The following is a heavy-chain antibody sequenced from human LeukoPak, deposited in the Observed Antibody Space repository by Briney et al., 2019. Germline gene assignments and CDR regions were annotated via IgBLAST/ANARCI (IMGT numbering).Heavy chain of an antibody. CDR2: IHHNGST. D-gene: IGHD2-2*01. J-gene: IGHJ6*02. CDR3: AVLVVVVPAAMMAVSYYYGMDV. Sequence: SETLSLTCAVYGGSFSGYYWSWLRQPPPKGLQWIGEIHHNGSTNYNPSLKRRVTISVDTLKNQFSLKLISVTAANPAVYYCAVLVVVVPAAMMAVSYYYGMDVWVQGTTVTVSS. CDR1: GGSFSGYY. V-gene: IGHV4-34*01.